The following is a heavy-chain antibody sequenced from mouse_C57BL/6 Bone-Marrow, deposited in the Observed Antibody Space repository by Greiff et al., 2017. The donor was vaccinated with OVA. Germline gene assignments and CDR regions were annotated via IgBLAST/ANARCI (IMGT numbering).Heavy chain of an antibody. CDR1: GFTFSSYG. CDR3: ARRVRFAD. J-gene: IGHJ3*01. CDR2: ISSGGSYT. D-gene: IGHD2-14*01. V-gene: IGHV5-6*02. Sequence: DVKLVESGGDLVKPGGSLKLSCAASGFTFSSYGMSWVRQTPDKRLEWVATISSGGSYTYYPDSVKGRFTISRDNAKNTLYLQMSSLKSEDTAMYYCARRVRFADWGKGTLVTVSA.